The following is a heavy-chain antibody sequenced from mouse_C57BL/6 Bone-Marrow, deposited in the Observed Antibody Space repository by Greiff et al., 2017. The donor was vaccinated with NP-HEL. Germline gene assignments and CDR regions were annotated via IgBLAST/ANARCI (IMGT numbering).Heavy chain of an antibody. D-gene: IGHD2-1*01. Sequence: QVQLQQPGAELVKPGASVKLSCKASGYTFTSYWMHWVKQRPGRGLEWIGRIDPNSGGTKYNEKFKSKATLTVDKPSSTAYMRLSSLTSEDSAVYYCAYYGNPAWFAYWGQGTLVTVSA. J-gene: IGHJ3*01. V-gene: IGHV1-72*01. CDR3: AYYGNPAWFAY. CDR1: GYTFTSYW. CDR2: IDPNSGGT.